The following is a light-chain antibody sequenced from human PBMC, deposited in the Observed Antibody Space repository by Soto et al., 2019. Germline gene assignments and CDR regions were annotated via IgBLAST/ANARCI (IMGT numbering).Light chain of an antibody. J-gene: IGKJ4*01. CDR3: QQHKSYPLT. V-gene: IGKV1-5*01. CDR1: QSISSW. CDR2: DAS. Sequence: DIQMTQSPSTLSASVGDRVTITCRASQSISSWLAWYQQKPGKAPKLLTYDASSLESGVPSRFSGCGSGTEFTLTISSLQPDDFATFYCQQHKSYPLTFGGGTKVEI.